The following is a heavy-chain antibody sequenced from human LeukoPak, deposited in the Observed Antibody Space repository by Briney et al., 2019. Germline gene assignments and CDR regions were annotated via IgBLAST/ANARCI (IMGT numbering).Heavy chain of an antibody. CDR2: INPSGGST. CDR3: ARDVDAGSGNHHLNNWFDP. D-gene: IGHD3-10*01. J-gene: IGHJ5*02. V-gene: IGHV1-46*01. Sequence: ASVKVSCKASGYTFTRYYMHWVRQAPGQGLEWMGIINPSGGSTSYAQKFQGRVTVTRDTSTSTVYMELSSLRSEDTAVYYCARDVDAGSGNHHLNNWFDPWGQGTLVTVSS. CDR1: GYTFTRYY.